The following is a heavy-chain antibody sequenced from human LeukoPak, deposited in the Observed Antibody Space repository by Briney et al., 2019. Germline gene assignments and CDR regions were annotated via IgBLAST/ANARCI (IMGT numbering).Heavy chain of an antibody. V-gene: IGHV3-48*04. CDR2: ISSSGDTI. Sequence: GGSLRLSCAASGFTFSSYSMNWVRQAPGKGLEWISYISSSGDTIYYADSVKGRFTISRDNAKNSLYLQMNSLRAEDMAVYYCARGGFDPWGQGTLVTVSS. CDR1: GFTFSSYS. J-gene: IGHJ5*02. CDR3: ARGGFDP.